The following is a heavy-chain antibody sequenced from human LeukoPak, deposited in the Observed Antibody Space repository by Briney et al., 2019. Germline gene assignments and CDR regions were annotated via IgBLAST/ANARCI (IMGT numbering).Heavy chain of an antibody. CDR1: GYSFTSYW. V-gene: IGHV5-51*01. CDR3: ARRTLIYCGGDCYSNWFDP. Sequence: GESLKISCKGSGYSFTSYWIGWVRQMPGKGLEWMGIIYPGDSDTRYSPSFQGQVTISADKSISTAYLQRSSLKASDTAMYYCARRTLIYCGGDCYSNWFDPWGQGTLVTVSS. D-gene: IGHD2-21*02. J-gene: IGHJ5*02. CDR2: IYPGDSDT.